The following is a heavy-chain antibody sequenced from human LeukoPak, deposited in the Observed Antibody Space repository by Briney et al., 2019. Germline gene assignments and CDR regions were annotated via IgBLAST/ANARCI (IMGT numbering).Heavy chain of an antibody. CDR2: ISGSGGST. V-gene: IGHV3-23*01. J-gene: IGHJ4*02. D-gene: IGHD5-24*01. Sequence: GGSLTLSCAASGFTFSSYAMSWVRQAPGKGLEWVSDISGSGGSTYYADSVKGRFTISRDNSKNTLYLQMNSLRAEDTAVYYCAKDYGERDGYNPVDYWGQGTLVTVSS. CDR3: AKDYGERDGYNPVDY. CDR1: GFTFSSYA.